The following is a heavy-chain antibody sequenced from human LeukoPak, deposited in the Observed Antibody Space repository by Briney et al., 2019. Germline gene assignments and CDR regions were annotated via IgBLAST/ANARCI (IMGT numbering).Heavy chain of an antibody. CDR3: ARSPHRLIGHWFDP. J-gene: IGHJ5*02. CDR2: IFSSGNT. Sequence: SETLSLTCTVSGGSINSYYWSWIRQPAGKGLEWIGRIFSSGNTIYNPSLQSRVTMSVDTSKNQFSLSLNSVTAADTAVYYCARSPHRLIGHWFDPWGQGTLVTVSS. V-gene: IGHV4-4*07. D-gene: IGHD3-16*01. CDR1: GGSINSYY.